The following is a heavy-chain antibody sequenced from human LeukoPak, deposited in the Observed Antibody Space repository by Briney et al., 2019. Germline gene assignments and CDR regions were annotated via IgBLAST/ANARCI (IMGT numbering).Heavy chain of an antibody. J-gene: IGHJ4*02. CDR2: IYHSGST. Sequence: SETLSLTCTVSGYSISSGYYWGWSRQPPGKGLEWIGSIYHSGSTYYNPSLKSRVTISVDTSKNQFSLKLTSVTAADAAVYYCARGVNSGYFDYCGQGTLVTVSS. CDR3: ARGVNSGYFDY. V-gene: IGHV4-38-2*02. D-gene: IGHD1-26*01. CDR1: GYSISSGYY.